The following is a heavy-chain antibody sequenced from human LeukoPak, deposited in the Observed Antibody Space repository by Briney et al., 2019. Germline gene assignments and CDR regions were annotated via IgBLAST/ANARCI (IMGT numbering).Heavy chain of an antibody. Sequence: PGGSLRLSCAASGFTFSSYWMHWVRKAPGKGLVWVSRINSDGSSTSYADSVKGRFTISRDNAKNTLYLQMNSLRAEDTAVYYCARASNYGDYGNWGQGTLVTVSS. CDR2: INSDGSST. V-gene: IGHV3-74*01. CDR1: GFTFSSYW. CDR3: ARASNYGDYGN. D-gene: IGHD4-17*01. J-gene: IGHJ4*02.